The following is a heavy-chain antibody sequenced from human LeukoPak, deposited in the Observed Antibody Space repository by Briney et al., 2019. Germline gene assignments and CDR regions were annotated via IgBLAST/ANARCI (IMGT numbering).Heavy chain of an antibody. CDR1: GFTFSSYG. V-gene: IGHV3-30*18. D-gene: IGHD2-15*01. CDR2: ISFDGSNK. Sequence: PGRSLRLSCAASGFTFSSYGMHWVRQAPGKGLEWVAVISFDGSNKYYADSVKGRFTISRDNSKNTLYLQMNSLRAEDTAVYYCAKDHWWGRVVVVAATFRGMDVWGKGTTVTVSS. J-gene: IGHJ6*04. CDR3: AKDHWWGRVVVVAATFRGMDV.